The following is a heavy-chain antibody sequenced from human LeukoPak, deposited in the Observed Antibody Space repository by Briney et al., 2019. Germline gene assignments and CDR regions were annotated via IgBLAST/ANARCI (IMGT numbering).Heavy chain of an antibody. CDR2: INHSGST. J-gene: IGHJ6*03. Sequence: SETLSLTCTVSGGSISSSSYYWSWIRQPPGKGLEWIGEINHSGSTNYNPSLKSRVTISVDTSKNQFSLKLSSVTAADTAVYYCARVYYMDVWGKGTTVTVSS. CDR1: GGSISSSSYY. V-gene: IGHV4-39*07. CDR3: ARVYYMDV.